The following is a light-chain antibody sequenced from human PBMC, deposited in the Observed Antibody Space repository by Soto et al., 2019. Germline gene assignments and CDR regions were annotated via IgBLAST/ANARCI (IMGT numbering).Light chain of an antibody. Sequence: DIVMTQSPESLAVSLGERAAINCKSSQSILFTSNNKNYLAWYQQKPGQPPKLLIYWASTRESGVPDRFSGSGSGTDFTLTISSLQAEDVAVYYCQQYYTTPPYTFGQGTKVEIK. J-gene: IGKJ2*01. CDR3: QQYYTTPPYT. V-gene: IGKV4-1*01. CDR1: QSILFTSNNKNY. CDR2: WAS.